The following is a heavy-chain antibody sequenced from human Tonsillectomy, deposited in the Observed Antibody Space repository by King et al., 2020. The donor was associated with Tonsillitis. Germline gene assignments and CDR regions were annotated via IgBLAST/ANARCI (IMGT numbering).Heavy chain of an antibody. V-gene: IGHV4-59*01. CDR3: ARYYVGAPTWYFDF. CDR2: IYYSGSA. Sequence: VQLQESGPGLVKTSETLSLTCTVSGGSMSGYYWSWIRQPPGKGLEWIGYIYYSGSADYNPSLKSRVTISVDTSKNQFSLNLSSATAADTAVYYCARYYVGAPTWYFDFWGQGSLVTVSS. CDR1: GGSMSGYY. J-gene: IGHJ4*02. D-gene: IGHD1-26*01.